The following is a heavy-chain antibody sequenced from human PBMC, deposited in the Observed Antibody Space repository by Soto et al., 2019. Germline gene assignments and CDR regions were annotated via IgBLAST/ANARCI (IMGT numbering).Heavy chain of an antibody. J-gene: IGHJ6*02. CDR2: IYPADSDA. CDR1: GYSFASYW. Sequence: EVQLVQSGAEVKKPGESLKISCKASGYSFASYWIGWVRQMPGKGLEWMGIIYPADSDARYSTSFQGQVTISADKSITTAYLQWSSLQASDTAMYYCARHGRDGTEDTLDLWGQGTTVTVSS. V-gene: IGHV5-51*01. CDR3: ARHGRDGTEDTLDL. D-gene: IGHD1-26*01.